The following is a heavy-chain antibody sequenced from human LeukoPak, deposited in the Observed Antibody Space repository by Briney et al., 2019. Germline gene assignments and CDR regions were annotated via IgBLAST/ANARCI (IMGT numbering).Heavy chain of an antibody. J-gene: IGHJ5*02. CDR3: ARSGYLAGGAWFDP. CDR1: GGTFSSYA. V-gene: IGHV1-69*04. CDR2: IIPILGIA. D-gene: IGHD3-22*01. Sequence: SVKVSCKASGGTFSSYAISWVRQAPGQGLEWMGRIIPILGIANYAQKFQGRVTITADKSTSTAYMELSSLRSEDTAVYYCARSGYLAGGAWFDPWGQGTLVTV.